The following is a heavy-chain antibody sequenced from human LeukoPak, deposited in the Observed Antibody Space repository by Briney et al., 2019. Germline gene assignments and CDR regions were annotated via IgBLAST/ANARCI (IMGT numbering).Heavy chain of an antibody. D-gene: IGHD1-26*01. J-gene: IGHJ3*02. CDR3: ARGGSPPEALGDALNT. CDR1: GFTFSRYW. Sequence: GGSLRLSCAASGFTFSRYWMYWVRQAPGKGLVWVARINNDGSDTSYADSVKGRFTISRDNAKNTLYLQMNSLRVEDTAVYYCARGGSPPEALGDALNTWGQGTMVTVSS. V-gene: IGHV3-74*01. CDR2: INNDGSDT.